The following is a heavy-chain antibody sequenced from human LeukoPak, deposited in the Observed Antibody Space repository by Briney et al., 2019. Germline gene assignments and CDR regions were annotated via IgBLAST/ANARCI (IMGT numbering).Heavy chain of an antibody. CDR3: ARSGFVAARRGRDYYYYYMDV. CDR2: IYYSGST. Sequence: SETLSLTCTVSGGSISSHYWSWIRQPPGKGLEWIGYIYYSGSTNYNPSLKSRDTISVDASKNQFSLKLSSVTAADTAVYYCARSGFVAARRGRDYYYYYMDVWGKGTTVTVSS. J-gene: IGHJ6*03. D-gene: IGHD6-6*01. V-gene: IGHV4-59*11. CDR1: GGSISSHY.